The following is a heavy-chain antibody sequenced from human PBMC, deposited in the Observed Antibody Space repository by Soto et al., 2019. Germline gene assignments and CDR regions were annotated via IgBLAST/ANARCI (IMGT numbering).Heavy chain of an antibody. Sequence: LRLSCAASGFTFSSYSMNWVRQAPGKGLEWVSYISSSSSTIYYADSVKGRFTISRDNAKNSLYLQMNSLRDEDTAVYYCARENYDFRSGYYPNWFDPWGQGTMVTVYS. CDR2: ISSSSSTI. J-gene: IGHJ5*02. CDR1: GFTFSSYS. V-gene: IGHV3-48*02. D-gene: IGHD3-3*01. CDR3: ARENYDFRSGYYPNWFDP.